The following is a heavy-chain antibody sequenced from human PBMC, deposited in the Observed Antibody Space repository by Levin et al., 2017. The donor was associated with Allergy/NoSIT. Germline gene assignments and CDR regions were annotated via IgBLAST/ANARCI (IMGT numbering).Heavy chain of an antibody. CDR2: IYTSGST. CDR3: AGAAMFGVVVGSDY. D-gene: IGHD3-3*01. CDR1: GGSISSYY. V-gene: IGHV4-4*07. Sequence: SETLSLTCTVSGGSISSYYWSWIRQPAGKGLEWIGRIYTSGSTNYNPSLKSRVTMSVDTSKNQFSLKLSSVTAADTAVYYCAGAAMFGVVVGSDYWGQGTLVTVSS. J-gene: IGHJ4*02.